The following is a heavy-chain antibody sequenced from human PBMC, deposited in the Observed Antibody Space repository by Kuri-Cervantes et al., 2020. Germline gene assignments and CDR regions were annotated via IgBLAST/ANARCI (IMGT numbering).Heavy chain of an antibody. Sequence: GESLKISCAASGFTFSSSWMHWVCQAPGKGLEWVSLISWDGGSTYYADSVKGRFTISRDNSKNSLYLQMNSLRAEDTALYYCAKVESLGAYFDYWGQGTLVTVSS. CDR3: AKVESLGAYFDY. J-gene: IGHJ4*02. D-gene: IGHD3-16*01. V-gene: IGHV3-43D*04. CDR2: ISWDGGST. CDR1: GFTFSSSW.